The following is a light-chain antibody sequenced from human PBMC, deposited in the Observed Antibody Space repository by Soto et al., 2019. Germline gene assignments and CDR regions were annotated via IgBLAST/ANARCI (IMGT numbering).Light chain of an antibody. CDR2: EGS. CDR3: CSYAPTSTFLAV. CDR1: SSGVGSYNL. Sequence: QSALTQPASVSGSPGQSITISCTGTSSGVGSYNLVSWYQHHPGKAPKLMIYEGSKRPSGVSNRFSGSKSGITASLTISGLHAEDEADYYCCSYAPTSTFLAVFGGGTKVTVL. J-gene: IGLJ3*02. V-gene: IGLV2-23*03.